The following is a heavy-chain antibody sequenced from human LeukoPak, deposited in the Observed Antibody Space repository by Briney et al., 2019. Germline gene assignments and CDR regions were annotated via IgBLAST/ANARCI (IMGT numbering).Heavy chain of an antibody. J-gene: IGHJ4*02. V-gene: IGHV1-18*01. D-gene: IGHD3-16*02. CDR1: GYTFTSYG. Sequence: ASVKVSCKASGYTFTSYGISWVRQAPGQGLEWMGWISAYNGNTNCAQKLQGRVTMTTDTSTSTAYMELRSLRPDDTAVYYCARDITKDYDYVWGSYRYSYFDYWGQGTLVTVSS. CDR2: ISAYNGNT. CDR3: ARDITKDYDYVWGSYRYSYFDY.